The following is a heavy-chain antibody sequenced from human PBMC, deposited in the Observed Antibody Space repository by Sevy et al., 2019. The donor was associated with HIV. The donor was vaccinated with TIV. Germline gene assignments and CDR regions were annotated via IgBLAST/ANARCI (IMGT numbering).Heavy chain of an antibody. Sequence: GGSLRLSCAASGFTFSSYGMHWVRQAPGKGLEWVAVISYDGSTKYYADSVKGRFTISKDNSKNTLYLQMNSLRAEDTAVYYCAKDSSWYFDYWGQGTLVTVSS. CDR2: ISYDGSTK. J-gene: IGHJ4*02. V-gene: IGHV3-30*18. CDR3: AKDSSWYFDY. CDR1: GFTFSSYG.